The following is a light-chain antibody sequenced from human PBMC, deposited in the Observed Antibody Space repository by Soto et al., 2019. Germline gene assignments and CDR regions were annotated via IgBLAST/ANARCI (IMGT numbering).Light chain of an antibody. CDR3: GSHSSSITLL. CDR2: EVS. J-gene: IGLJ3*02. V-gene: IGLV2-8*01. CDR1: SSDVGGYNF. Sequence: QSALTQPPSASGSPGQSVTISYTGTSSDVGGYNFVSWYQQHPGKAPKLMIYEVSKRPSGVPDRFSGSKSGNTASLTVSGLQAEDEADYYCGSHSSSITLLFGGGTKVTVL.